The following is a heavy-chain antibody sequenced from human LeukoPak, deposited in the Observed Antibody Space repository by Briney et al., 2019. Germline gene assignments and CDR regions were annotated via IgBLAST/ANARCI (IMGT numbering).Heavy chain of an antibody. V-gene: IGHV1-69*01. Sequence: SVKVSCKASGGTFSSYAISWVRQAPGQRLEWMGGIIPIFGTANYAQKFQGRVTITADESTSTAYMELSSLRSEDTAVYYCARTYYDSSGYYNYYYYYMDVWGKGTTVTISS. CDR3: ARTYYDSSGYYNYYYYYMDV. CDR2: IIPIFGTA. CDR1: GGTFSSYA. D-gene: IGHD3-22*01. J-gene: IGHJ6*03.